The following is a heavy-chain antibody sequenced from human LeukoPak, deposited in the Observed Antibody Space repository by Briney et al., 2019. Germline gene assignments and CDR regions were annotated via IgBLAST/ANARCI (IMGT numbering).Heavy chain of an antibody. V-gene: IGHV1-2*02. Sequence: ASVKVSCKASGYTFTGYYMHWVRQAPGQGLEWMGWINPNSGGTNYAQKFQGRVTMTRDTSISTAHMELSRLRSDDTAVYYCARRRDWNYALDYWGQGTLVTVSS. CDR1: GYTFTGYY. D-gene: IGHD1-7*01. CDR3: ARRRDWNYALDY. CDR2: INPNSGGT. J-gene: IGHJ4*02.